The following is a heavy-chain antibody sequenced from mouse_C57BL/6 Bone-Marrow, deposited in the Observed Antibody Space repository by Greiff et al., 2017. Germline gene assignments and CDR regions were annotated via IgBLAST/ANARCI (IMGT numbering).Heavy chain of an antibody. CDR3: ARGYYLFAY. V-gene: IGHV1-54*01. D-gene: IGHD2-3*01. CDR2: INPGSGGT. J-gene: IGHJ3*01. Sequence: VQLQQSGAELVRPGTSVKVSCKASGYAFTNYLIEWVKQRPGQGLEWIGVINPGSGGTNYNEKFKGKATLTADKSSSTAYMQLSSLTSEASAVYFCARGYYLFAYWGQGTLVTVSA. CDR1: GYAFTNYL.